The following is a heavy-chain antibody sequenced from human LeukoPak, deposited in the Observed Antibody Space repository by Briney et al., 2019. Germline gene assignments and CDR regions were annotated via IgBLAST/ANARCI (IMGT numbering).Heavy chain of an antibody. D-gene: IGHD6-19*01. V-gene: IGHV6-1*01. CDR1: GDSVSSNSAA. CDR2: TFYRSRSYN. CDR3: ARAPHAVAGTVYFDY. J-gene: IGHJ4*02. Sequence: SQTLSLTCAISGDSVSSNSAAWNWIRQSPSRGLEWLGRTFYRSRSYNDYATSVRSRINITPDTSNNQFSLQLNSVTPDDTAVYYCARAPHAVAGTVYFDYWDQGPLVTVSS.